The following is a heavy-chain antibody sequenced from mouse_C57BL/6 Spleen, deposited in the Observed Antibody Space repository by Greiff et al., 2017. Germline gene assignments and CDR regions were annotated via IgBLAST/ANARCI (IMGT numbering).Heavy chain of an antibody. V-gene: IGHV3-6*01. D-gene: IGHD1-1*01. J-gene: IGHJ4*01. CDR3: AIIITVVEGYYAMDY. CDR2: ISYDGSN. CDR1: GYSITSGYY. Sequence: EVQRVESGPGLVKPSQSLSLTCSVTGYSITSGYYWNWIRQFPGNKLEWMAYISYDGSNNYNPSLKNRISITRDTSKNQFFLKLNSVTTEDTATYYCAIIITVVEGYYAMDYWGQGTSVTVSS.